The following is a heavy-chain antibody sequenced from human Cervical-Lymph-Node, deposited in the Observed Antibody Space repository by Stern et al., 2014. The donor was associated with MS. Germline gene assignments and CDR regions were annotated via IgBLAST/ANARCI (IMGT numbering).Heavy chain of an antibody. J-gene: IGHJ6*02. D-gene: IGHD1-26*01. CDR3: TSGNYGMDV. CDR2: INIDGSST. V-gene: IGHV3-74*01. CDR1: GFTFSSAW. Sequence: EVQLVESGGGLVQPGGSLRLSCAASGFTFSSAWMYWVRQAPGQGLVCVSRINIDGSSTYYADSVKGRFNTSRDNAKSTLYLQMNSLRAEDTAVYYCTSGNYGMDVWGQGTTVTVSS.